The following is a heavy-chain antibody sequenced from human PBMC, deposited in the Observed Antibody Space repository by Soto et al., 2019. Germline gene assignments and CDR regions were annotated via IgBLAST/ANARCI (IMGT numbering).Heavy chain of an antibody. CDR3: ARYHVVPDPTLGYYFDY. CDR1: GGSISSGGYY. J-gene: IGHJ4*02. V-gene: IGHV4-31*03. D-gene: IGHD2-2*01. Sequence: PSETLSLTCTVSGGSISSGGYYWSWIRRHPGKGLEWIGYIYYSGSTYYNPSLKSRVTISVDTSKNQFSLKLSSVTAADTAVYYCARYHVVPDPTLGYYFDYWGQGTLVTVSS. CDR2: IYYSGST.